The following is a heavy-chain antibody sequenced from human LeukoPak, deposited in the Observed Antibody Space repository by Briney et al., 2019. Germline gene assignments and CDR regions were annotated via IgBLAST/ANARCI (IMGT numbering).Heavy chain of an antibody. CDR3: ASILPTVTTNHYYYGMDV. Sequence: PSETLSLTCAVYGGSFSGYYWSWIRQPPGKGLEWIGEINHSGSTNYNPSLKSRVTISVDTSKNQFSLKLSSVTAADTAVYYCASILPTVTTNHYYYGMDVWGQGTTVTVSS. V-gene: IGHV4-34*01. CDR1: GGSFSGYY. CDR2: INHSGST. J-gene: IGHJ6*02. D-gene: IGHD4-11*01.